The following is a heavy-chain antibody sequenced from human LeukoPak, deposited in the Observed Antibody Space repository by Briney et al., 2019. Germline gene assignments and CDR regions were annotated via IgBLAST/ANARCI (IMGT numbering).Heavy chain of an antibody. J-gene: IGHJ2*01. CDR1: GGSISSSSYY. CDR3: ARGVTMIVVVIHDWYFDL. D-gene: IGHD3-22*01. V-gene: IGHV4-39*01. CDR2: IYYTRST. Sequence: SETLSLTCTVSGGSISSSSYYWGWIRQPPGKGLEWIGSIYYTRSTYYSPSLKSRVTISVDTSKDQFSLKLTSVTAADTAVYYCARGVTMIVVVIHDWYFDLWGRGTLVTVSS.